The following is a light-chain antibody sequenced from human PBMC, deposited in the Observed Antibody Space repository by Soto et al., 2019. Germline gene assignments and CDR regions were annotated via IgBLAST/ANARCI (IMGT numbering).Light chain of an antibody. CDR3: QHYNSYSEA. V-gene: IGKV1-5*01. J-gene: IGKJ1*01. Sequence: DIQLTQSPSFLSASVGDRVTITCRASQSISSWLAWYQQKPGKAPKLLIYDASTLQSGVPSRFSGSGSGTEFTLTISSLQPDDFATYYCQHYNSYSEAFGQGTKVDVK. CDR2: DAS. CDR1: QSISSW.